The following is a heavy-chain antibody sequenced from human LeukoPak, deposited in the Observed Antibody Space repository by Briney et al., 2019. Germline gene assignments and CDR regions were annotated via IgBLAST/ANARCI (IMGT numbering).Heavy chain of an antibody. J-gene: IGHJ5*02. CDR2: IRYSGSNK. V-gene: IGHV3-30*02. Sequence: PGGSLRLSCAASGFTFSSYGMHWVRQAPGKGLEWVAFIRYSGSNKYYADSVKGRFTISRDNSKNTLYLQMNSLRAEDTAVYYCEKALSPLADGGISPWVDPWGQGTLVTVSS. CDR1: GFTFSSYG. CDR3: EKALSPLADGGISPWVDP. D-gene: IGHD2/OR15-2a*01.